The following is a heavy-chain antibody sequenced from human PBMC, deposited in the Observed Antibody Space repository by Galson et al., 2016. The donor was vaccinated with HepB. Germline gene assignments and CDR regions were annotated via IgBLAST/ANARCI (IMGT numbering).Heavy chain of an antibody. V-gene: IGHV1-18*01. CDR3: TRVPNYDYVWVSYRYGYYHGMDV. J-gene: IGHJ6*02. D-gene: IGHD3-16*02. CDR1: GYTFSNYG. Sequence: SVKVSCKASGYTFSNYGITWVRQAPGQGPEWVGWISGYSGNTKYAQKFQARVTMTTDTSTTTAYMELRSLRSDDTAVYYCTRVPNYDYVWVSYRYGYYHGMDVWGQGTTVTVSS. CDR2: ISGYSGNT.